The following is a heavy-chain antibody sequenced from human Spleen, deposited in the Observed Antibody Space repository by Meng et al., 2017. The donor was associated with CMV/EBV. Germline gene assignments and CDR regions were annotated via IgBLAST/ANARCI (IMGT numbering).Heavy chain of an antibody. D-gene: IGHD5-24*01. CDR2: IKQDGSEK. CDR3: ARHRPLQEYYYYYYGMDV. Sequence: GGSRRLSCTASGFTFRNYWMSWVRQAPGKGREWVANIKQDGSEKYYAGSVQGRFTISRDNAKNSLILHMNSLTAEDTALYYCARHRPLQEYYYYYYGMDVWGQGTTVTVSS. CDR1: GFTFRNYW. V-gene: IGHV3-7*01. J-gene: IGHJ6*02.